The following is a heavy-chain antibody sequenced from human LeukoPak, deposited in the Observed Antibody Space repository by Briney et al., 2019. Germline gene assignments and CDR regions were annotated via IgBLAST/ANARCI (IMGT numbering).Heavy chain of an antibody. Sequence: SETQSLTCTGSGGSISSYYWSWIRQPPGKGLEWIGYIYYSGSTNYNPSLKSRVTISVDTSKNQFSLKLSSVTAADTAVYYCARHNSSGWYYYYYGMDVWGQGTTVTVSS. CDR3: ARHNSSGWYYYYYGMDV. D-gene: IGHD6-19*01. CDR2: IYYSGST. CDR1: GGSISSYY. J-gene: IGHJ6*02. V-gene: IGHV4-59*01.